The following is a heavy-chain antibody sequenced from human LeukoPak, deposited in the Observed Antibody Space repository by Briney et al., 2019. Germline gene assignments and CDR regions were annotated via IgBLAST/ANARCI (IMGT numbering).Heavy chain of an antibody. V-gene: IGHV3-9*03. J-gene: IGHJ4*02. CDR2: ISWNSDLR. CDR3: TKSPSFTLGGGYLDS. CDR1: GFMFNDYV. D-gene: IGHD3-22*01. Sequence: GGSLRLSCVGSGFMFNDYVMHWVRQVPGKGLEWVSGISWNSDLRGYADSVKGRFTISRDNDRNTLHLQMNSLRVEDMAFYYCTKSPSFTLGGGYLDSWGQGSLVTVSS.